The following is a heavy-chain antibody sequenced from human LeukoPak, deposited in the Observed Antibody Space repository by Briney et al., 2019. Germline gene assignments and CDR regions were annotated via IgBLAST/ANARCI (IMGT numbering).Heavy chain of an antibody. Sequence: GGSLRLSCAASGFTFSTFGMHWVRPAPGKGLEWVAVIWYDGSNKYYEDSVKGRFTISRDNSKNTLYLQMHSLSAADPSAYSRAGATYGFGTSYFYGKDLWGQGTTVTASS. CDR3: AGATYGFGTSYFYGKDL. D-gene: IGHD3-16*01. V-gene: IGHV3-33*03. J-gene: IGHJ6*02. CDR1: GFTFSTFG. CDR2: IWYDGSNK.